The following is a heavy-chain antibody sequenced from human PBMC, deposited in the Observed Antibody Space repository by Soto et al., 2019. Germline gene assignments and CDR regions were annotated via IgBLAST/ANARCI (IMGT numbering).Heavy chain of an antibody. V-gene: IGHV1-46*01. D-gene: IGHD3-22*01. CDR1: GYTFTSYY. J-gene: IGHJ3*02. CDR2: INPSGGST. Sequence: ASVKVSCKASGYTFTSYYMHWVRQAPGQGLEWMGIINPSGGSTSYAQKFQGRVTMTRDTSTSTVYIELSSLRSEDTAVYYCARGWGRVTMIVVPSSALGAFDIWGQGTMVTVSS. CDR3: ARGWGRVTMIVVPSSALGAFDI.